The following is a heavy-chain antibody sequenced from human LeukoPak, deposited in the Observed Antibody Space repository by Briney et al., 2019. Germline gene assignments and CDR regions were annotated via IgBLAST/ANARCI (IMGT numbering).Heavy chain of an antibody. V-gene: IGHV3-23*01. CDR2: ISGRGGGT. J-gene: IGHJ3*02. CDR1: GFTFSSYA. Sequence: GGSLRLSCAASGFTFSSYAMSWVRQAPGKGLEWVSGISGRGGGTYYADSVKGRFTISRDNSKNTLYLQMSILRPEHTAVFYGRKNGAGDWADAFDIWGKGTKVTVSS. D-gene: IGHD2-21*02. CDR3: RKNGAGDWADAFDI.